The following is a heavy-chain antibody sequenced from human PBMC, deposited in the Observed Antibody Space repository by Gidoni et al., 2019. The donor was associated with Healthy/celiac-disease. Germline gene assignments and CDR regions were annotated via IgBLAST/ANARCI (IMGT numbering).Heavy chain of an antibody. D-gene: IGHD4-4*01. CDR1: GFTFSRYS. V-gene: IGHV3-21*01. Sequence: EVQLVESGGGLVKPGGSLRLSCAASGFTFSRYSMNWVRQAPGKGLEWVSSISSSSSYIYYADSVKGRFTISRDNAKNSLYLQMNSLRAEDTAVYYCARDPPPFTVTTSSFYWGQGTLVTVSS. CDR2: ISSSSSYI. CDR3: ARDPPPFTVTTSSFY. J-gene: IGHJ4*02.